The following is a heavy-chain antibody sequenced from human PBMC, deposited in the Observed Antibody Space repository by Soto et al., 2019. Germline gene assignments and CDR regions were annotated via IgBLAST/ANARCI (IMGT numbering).Heavy chain of an antibody. CDR1: GFTFSSYA. CDR3: ARDGTRRFLEWLIRRYYGMDV. V-gene: IGHV3-30-3*01. Sequence: PGGSLRLSCAASGFTFSSYAMHWVRQAPGKGLEWVAVISYDGSNKYYADSVKGRFTISRDNSKNTLYLQMNSLRAEDTAVYYCARDGTRRFLEWLIRRYYGMDVWGQGTTVTVSS. D-gene: IGHD3-3*01. CDR2: ISYDGSNK. J-gene: IGHJ6*02.